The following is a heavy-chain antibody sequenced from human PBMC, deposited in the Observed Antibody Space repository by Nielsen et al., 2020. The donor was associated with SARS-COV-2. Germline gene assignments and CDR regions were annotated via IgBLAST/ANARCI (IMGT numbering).Heavy chain of an antibody. D-gene: IGHD6-19*01. CDR2: IYYSGST. V-gene: IGHV4-39*01. CDR3: ARGGYSSGWLRVVETYFDY. Sequence: SETLSLTCTVSGGSISSSSYYWGWIRQPPGKGLEWIGSIYYSGSTYYNPSLKSRVTISVDTSKNQLSLKLSSVTAADTAVYYCARGGYSSGWLRVVETYFDYWGQGTLVTVSS. CDR1: GGSISSSSYY. J-gene: IGHJ4*02.